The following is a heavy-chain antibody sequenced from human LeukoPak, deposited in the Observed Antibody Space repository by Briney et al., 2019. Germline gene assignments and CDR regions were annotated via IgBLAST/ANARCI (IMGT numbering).Heavy chain of an antibody. CDR2: IRYDGSNK. D-gene: IGHD3-22*01. V-gene: IGHV3-30*02. Sequence: GGSLRLSCAASGFTFSSYVMHWVRQAPGKGLEWVAFIRYDGSNKYYADSVKGRFTISRDNSKNTLYLQMNSLRAEDTAVYYCAKEAEPYYYDAKTFDYWGQGTLVTVSS. J-gene: IGHJ4*02. CDR1: GFTFSSYV. CDR3: AKEAEPYYYDAKTFDY.